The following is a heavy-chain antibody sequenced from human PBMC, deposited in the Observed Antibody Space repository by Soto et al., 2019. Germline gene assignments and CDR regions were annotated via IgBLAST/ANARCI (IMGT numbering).Heavy chain of an antibody. Sequence: GGSVGLSCAASGFTFSIYAMHWFRQAPGKGLEWVAVISYDGSNKYYADSVKGRFTISRDNSKNTLYLQMNSLRAEDTAVYYCAREAADYGMDVWGQGTTVTVSS. CDR3: AREAADYGMDV. CDR1: GFTFSIYA. CDR2: ISYDGSNK. V-gene: IGHV3-30-3*01. D-gene: IGHD6-13*01. J-gene: IGHJ6*02.